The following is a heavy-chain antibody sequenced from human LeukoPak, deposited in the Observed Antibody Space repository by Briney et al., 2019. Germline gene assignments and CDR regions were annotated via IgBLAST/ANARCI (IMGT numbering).Heavy chain of an antibody. J-gene: IGHJ6*03. CDR2: ISSSSSYI. V-gene: IGHV3-21*01. CDR1: GFTFSSYS. CDR3: ARDLGGSSLDYYYYYMDV. Sequence: GGSLRLSCAASGFTFSSYSMNWVRQAPGKGLEWVSSISSSSSYIYYADSVKGRFTISRDNAKNSLYLQMNSLRAEDTAVCYCARDLGGSSLDYYYYYMDVWGKGTTVTVSS. D-gene: IGHD6-13*01.